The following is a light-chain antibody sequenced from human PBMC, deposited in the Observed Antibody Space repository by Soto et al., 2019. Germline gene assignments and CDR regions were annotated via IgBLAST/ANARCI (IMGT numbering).Light chain of an antibody. V-gene: IGKV1-39*01. J-gene: IGKJ2*01. CDR1: QSISRS. Sequence: DIQMTQSPSSLSASVGDRVTITCRASQSISRSLNWYQQKPGKAPKILIYTASSLQSGVPSRFSGSGSGTDFTLTISTLQPEDFASYDCQPSYSTTPDTFGQGTKLEIK. CDR2: TAS. CDR3: QPSYSTTPDT.